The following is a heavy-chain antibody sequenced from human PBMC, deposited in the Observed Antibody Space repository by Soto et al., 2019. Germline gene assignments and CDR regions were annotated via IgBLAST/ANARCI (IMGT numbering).Heavy chain of an antibody. D-gene: IGHD6-13*01. CDR3: ARAKGRRIAAAGSYYYYYGMDV. CDR2: ISAYNGNT. V-gene: IGHV1-18*01. Sequence: ASVKVSCKASGYTFTSYGISWVRQAPGQGLEWMGWISAYNGNTNYAQKFQGWVTMTRDTSISTAYMELSRLRSDDTAVYYCARAKGRRIAAAGSYYYYYGMDVWGQGTTVTVSS. CDR1: GYTFTSYG. J-gene: IGHJ6*02.